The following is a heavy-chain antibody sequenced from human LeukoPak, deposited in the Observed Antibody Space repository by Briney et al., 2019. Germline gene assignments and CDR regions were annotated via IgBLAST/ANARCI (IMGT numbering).Heavy chain of an antibody. D-gene: IGHD3-10*01. CDR3: ARDTSVGSGMQY. J-gene: IGHJ4*02. CDR1: GGPLSTYT. V-gene: IGHV4-59*01. Sequence: PSATLSLTCSVSGGPLSTYTWSWVRQSPGKGLEWIGYIYHGGTTNYSPSLKSRATISAHTARNQFSLRLRSVTAADTAIYYCARDTSVGSGMQYWGQGTLVSVSS. CDR2: IYHGGTT.